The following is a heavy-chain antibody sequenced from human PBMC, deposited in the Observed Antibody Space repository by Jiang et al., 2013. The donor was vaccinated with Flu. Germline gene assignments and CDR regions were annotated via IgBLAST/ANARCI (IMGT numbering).Heavy chain of an antibody. D-gene: IGHD3-3*01. CDR1: GFTFSSYA. Sequence: RLSCAASGFTFSSYAMSWVRQAPGKGLEWVSAISGSGGSTYYADSVKGRFTISRDNSKNTLYLQMNSLRAEDTAVYYCAKSYYDFWSGYYFFDYWGQGTLVTVSS. J-gene: IGHJ4*02. V-gene: IGHV3-23*01. CDR3: AKSYYDFWSGYYFFDY. CDR2: ISGSGGST.